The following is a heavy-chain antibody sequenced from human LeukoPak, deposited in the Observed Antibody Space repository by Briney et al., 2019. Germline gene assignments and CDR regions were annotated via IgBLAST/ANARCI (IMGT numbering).Heavy chain of an antibody. D-gene: IGHD2-15*01. Sequence: GGSLRLSCAASGFTFSSYGMHWVRQAPGKGLEWVAVISYDGSNKYYADSVKGRFTISRDNSKNTLYLQMNSLRAEDTAVYYCARDGSDCSGGSCLDSGGYYFDYWGQGTLVTVSS. CDR2: ISYDGSNK. J-gene: IGHJ4*02. CDR1: GFTFSSYG. CDR3: ARDGSDCSGGSCLDSGGYYFDY. V-gene: IGHV3-30*03.